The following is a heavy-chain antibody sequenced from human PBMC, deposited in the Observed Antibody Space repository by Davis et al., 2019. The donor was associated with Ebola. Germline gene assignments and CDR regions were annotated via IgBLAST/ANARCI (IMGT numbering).Heavy chain of an antibody. J-gene: IGHJ1*01. D-gene: IGHD1-1*01. CDR1: GFTFSDYY. Sequence: GESLKISCAASGFTFSDYYMSWLRQSPGKGLEWVSGIGVSGNTYYEDFVKRRFTIARDNSKTTLYLQMDSLRADDTAVYYCAEDRQLNYWGQGTLVTVSS. V-gene: IGHV3-23*01. CDR3: AEDRQLNY. CDR2: IGVSGNT.